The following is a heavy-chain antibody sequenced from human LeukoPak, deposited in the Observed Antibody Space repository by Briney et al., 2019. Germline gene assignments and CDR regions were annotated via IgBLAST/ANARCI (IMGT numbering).Heavy chain of an antibody. CDR3: ARDGYDLNTPMVSTIFDY. CDR2: ISYVGINK. V-gene: IGHV3-30-3*01. CDR1: GFTFSSYA. J-gene: IGHJ4*02. Sequence: GGSLRLSCAASGFTFSSYAMHWVRQAPAKGLEWVAVISYVGINKYCVDSVKGRFTISRDNSKNTLYLQMNSLRAEDTAVYYCARDGYDLNTPMVSTIFDYWGQGTLVTVSS. D-gene: IGHD5-18*01.